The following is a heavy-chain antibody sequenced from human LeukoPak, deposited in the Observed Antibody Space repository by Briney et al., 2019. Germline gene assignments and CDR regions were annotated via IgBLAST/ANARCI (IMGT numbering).Heavy chain of an antibody. Sequence: SETLSLTCTVSGGSISSYYWSWIRQPPGKGLEWIGYIYYCGSTNYNPSLKSRVTISVDTSKNQFSLKLSSVTAADTAVYYCARRDTSSWYKDDAFDIWGQGTMVTVSS. CDR1: GGSISSYY. D-gene: IGHD6-13*01. J-gene: IGHJ3*02. V-gene: IGHV4-59*08. CDR2: IYYCGST. CDR3: ARRDTSSWYKDDAFDI.